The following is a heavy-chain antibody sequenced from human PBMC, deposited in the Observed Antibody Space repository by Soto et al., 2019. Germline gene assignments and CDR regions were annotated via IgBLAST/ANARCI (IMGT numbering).Heavy chain of an antibody. CDR3: AIQFSSPNYYYYMDV. CDR1: SFPFPSYV. J-gene: IGHJ6*03. D-gene: IGHD6-13*01. Sequence: GGSLILSCASSSFPFPSYVMHWVRQAPGKGLEWVAVIWYDGSNKYYADSVKGRFTISRDNSKNTLYLQMNSLRAEDTAVYYCAIQFSSPNYYYYMDVWGKGT. V-gene: IGHV3-33*01. CDR2: IWYDGSNK.